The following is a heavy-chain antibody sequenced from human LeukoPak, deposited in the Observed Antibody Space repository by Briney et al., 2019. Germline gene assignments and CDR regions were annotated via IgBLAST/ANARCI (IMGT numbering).Heavy chain of an antibody. CDR1: GFTFGTYA. V-gene: IGHV3-30-3*01. CDR2: ISYDGSTK. Sequence: GGSLRLSCAASGFTFGTYAMHWVRQAPGKGLEWVAVISYDGSTKYYADSVKGRFTISRDNSKNNLYLQINNLRPEDTAVYYCTRGDILTGPSYFDYWGQGTLVTVSS. CDR3: TRGDILTGPSYFDY. J-gene: IGHJ4*02. D-gene: IGHD3-9*01.